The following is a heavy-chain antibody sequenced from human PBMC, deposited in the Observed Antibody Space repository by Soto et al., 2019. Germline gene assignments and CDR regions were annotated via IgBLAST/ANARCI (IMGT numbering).Heavy chain of an antibody. CDR1: GFTFRTYT. CDR2: ISYDGSKK. CDR3: ARENPYSSGWTKYYGMDV. Sequence: PGGSLRLSCEASGFTFRTYTLHWVRQAPGKGLEWLAVISYDGSKKYYADSVKGRFTISRDNSKNTLYLQMNSLRAEDTAVHYCARENPYSSGWTKYYGMDVWGQGTTVTVSS. J-gene: IGHJ6*02. D-gene: IGHD6-19*01. V-gene: IGHV3-30-3*01.